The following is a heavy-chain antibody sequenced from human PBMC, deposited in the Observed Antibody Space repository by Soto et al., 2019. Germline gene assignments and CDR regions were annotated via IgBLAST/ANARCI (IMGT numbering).Heavy chain of an antibody. V-gene: IGHV3-53*01. CDR2: IYNEGTT. CDR3: VSLLPSGRNYGMDV. J-gene: IGHJ6*02. D-gene: IGHD3-10*01. CDR1: GLGVRNNY. Sequence: EVRLEESGGGLIQPGGSLRLSCTAYGLGVRNNYMSWVRQAPGMGLEWVSVIYNEGTTYYADSVKGRFTLSRYTSKNTLSLQMGSLRAEDTAVYYCVSLLPSGRNYGMDVWGQGTTVTVSS.